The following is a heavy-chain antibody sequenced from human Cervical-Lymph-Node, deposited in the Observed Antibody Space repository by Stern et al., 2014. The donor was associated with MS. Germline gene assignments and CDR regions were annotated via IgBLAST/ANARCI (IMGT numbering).Heavy chain of an antibody. CDR3: ARDGSLVRQYYFDY. CDR1: GFTFSSYS. CDR2: ISSSSSYI. Sequence: EVQLLESGGGLVKPGGSLRLSCAASGFTFSSYSMNWVRQAPGKGLEWVSSISSSSSYIYYADSVKGRFTISRDNAKNSLYLQMNSLRAEDTAVYYCARDGSLVRQYYFDYWGQGTLVTVSS. D-gene: IGHD6-13*01. J-gene: IGHJ4*02. V-gene: IGHV3-21*01.